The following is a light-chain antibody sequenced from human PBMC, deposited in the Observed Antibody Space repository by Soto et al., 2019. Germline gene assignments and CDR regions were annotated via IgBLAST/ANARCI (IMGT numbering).Light chain of an antibody. Sequence: DIQMTQSPSSLSASVGDRVTITCQASQNINNDLNWYQQKPGKAPKLLIYGASSLEDGVPSRFSGGGSGTDFTLIIRSLQPEDLATYYCQQYESLPYTFGQGTQLEIK. CDR2: GAS. CDR3: QQYESLPYT. CDR1: QNINND. J-gene: IGKJ2*01. V-gene: IGKV1-33*01.